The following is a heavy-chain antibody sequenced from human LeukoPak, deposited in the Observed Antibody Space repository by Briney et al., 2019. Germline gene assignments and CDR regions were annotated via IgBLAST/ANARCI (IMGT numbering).Heavy chain of an antibody. V-gene: IGHV1-24*01. CDR1: GYTFSNYP. CDR3: ATPYDYGDYTLDY. Sequence: ASVKVSCTASGYTFSNYPISWVRQAPGRGLEWMGGFDPEDGETIYAQKFQGRVTMTEDTSTDTAYMELSSLRSEDTAVYYCATPYDYGDYTLDYWGQGTLVTVSS. D-gene: IGHD4-17*01. J-gene: IGHJ4*02. CDR2: FDPEDGET.